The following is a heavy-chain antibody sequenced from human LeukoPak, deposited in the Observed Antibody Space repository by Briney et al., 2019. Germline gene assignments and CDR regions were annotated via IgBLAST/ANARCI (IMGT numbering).Heavy chain of an antibody. CDR3: ARDPLRYLDWLPLSYYYYGMDV. CDR1: GFTFSSYW. Sequence: GGSLRLSCAASGFTFSSYWMSWVRQAPGKGLEWVANIKQDGSEKYYVDSVKGRFTISRDNAKNSLYLQMNSLRAEDTAVYYCARDPLRYLDWLPLSYYYYGMDVWGQGTTVTVSS. CDR2: IKQDGSEK. J-gene: IGHJ6*02. V-gene: IGHV3-7*01. D-gene: IGHD3-9*01.